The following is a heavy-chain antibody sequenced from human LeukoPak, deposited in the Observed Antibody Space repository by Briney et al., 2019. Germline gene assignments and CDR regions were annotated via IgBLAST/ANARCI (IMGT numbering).Heavy chain of an antibody. V-gene: IGHV1-46*01. CDR2: INPSGGST. CDR1: GYTFTSYY. D-gene: IGHD2-15*01. Sequence: ASVKVSCKASGYTFTSYYMHWVRQAPGQGLEWMGIINPSGGSTSYAQKFQGRVTMTRDTSTSTVYMELSSLRSEGTAVYYCARDDRYCSGGSCSILSPGEYQIGIWGQGTMVTVSS. J-gene: IGHJ3*02. CDR3: ARDDRYCSGGSCSILSPGEYQIGI.